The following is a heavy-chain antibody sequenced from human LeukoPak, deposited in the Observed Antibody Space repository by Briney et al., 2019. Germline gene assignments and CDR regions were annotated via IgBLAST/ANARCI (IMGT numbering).Heavy chain of an antibody. Sequence: GGSLRLSCAASGFTFSSYEMNWVRQAPGKGLEWVSYISSSGSTIYYADSVKGRFTISRDNAKNSLYLQMNSLRAEDTALYHCARDRYYYDSSGSYYFDYWGQGTLVTVSS. CDR1: GFTFSSYE. CDR2: ISSSGSTI. V-gene: IGHV3-48*03. D-gene: IGHD3-22*01. CDR3: ARDRYYYDSSGSYYFDY. J-gene: IGHJ4*02.